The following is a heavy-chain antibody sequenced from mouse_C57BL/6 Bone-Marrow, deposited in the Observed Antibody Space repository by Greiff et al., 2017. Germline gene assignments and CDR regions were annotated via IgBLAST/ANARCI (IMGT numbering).Heavy chain of an antibody. J-gene: IGHJ3*01. CDR2: IDPSDSYT. CDR1: GYTFTSYW. D-gene: IGHD2-3*01. Sequence: QVQLQQPGAELVKPGASVKLSCKASGYTFTSYWMPWVKQRPGQGLEWIGEIDPSDSYTNYNQKFKGKATLTVDTSSSTAYMQLSSLTSEDSAVYYCASYDWFAYWGEETLGTVSA. CDR3: ASYDWFAY. V-gene: IGHV1-50*01.